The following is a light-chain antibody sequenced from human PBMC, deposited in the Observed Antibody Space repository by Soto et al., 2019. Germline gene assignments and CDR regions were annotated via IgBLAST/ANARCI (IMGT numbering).Light chain of an antibody. CDR2: DAS. CDR3: QQRSNWPPGLT. CDR1: QSVSSY. J-gene: IGKJ4*01. Sequence: EIVLTQSPATLSLSPGERATLSCRASQSVSSYLAWYQPKPGQAPRLLIYDASNMATGIPARFSGSGSGTDFTLTISSLEPEYFAVYYCQQRSNWPPGLTFGGGTKVEIK. V-gene: IGKV3-11*01.